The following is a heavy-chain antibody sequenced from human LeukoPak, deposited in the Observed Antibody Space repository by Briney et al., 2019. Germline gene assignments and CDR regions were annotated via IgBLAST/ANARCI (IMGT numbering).Heavy chain of an antibody. V-gene: IGHV4-59*12. J-gene: IGHJ4*02. Sequence: SETLSLTCTVSGGSISSYYWSWIRQPPGKGLEWIGYIYYSGSTNNNPSLKSRVTISVDTSKNQFSLKLSSVTAADTALYYCAREGRALGIPDYWGQGTLVTVSS. CDR1: GGSISSYY. CDR2: IYYSGST. D-gene: IGHD2-21*01. CDR3: AREGRALGIPDY.